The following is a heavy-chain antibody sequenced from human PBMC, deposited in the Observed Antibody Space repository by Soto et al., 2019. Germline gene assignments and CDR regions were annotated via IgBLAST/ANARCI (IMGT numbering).Heavy chain of an antibody. V-gene: IGHV4-31*03. CDR3: ARVKRATTNWFDP. Sequence: SDTLSLTCTVSGGSISSGGYYWRWIRLHPGKGLEWLGYIYYSGSTYYNPSLKSRVTISVDTSKNQFSLKLSSVTAADTAVYYCARVKRATTNWFDPWGQGTLVTVSS. D-gene: IGHD5-12*01. J-gene: IGHJ5*02. CDR2: IYYSGST. CDR1: GGSISSGGYY.